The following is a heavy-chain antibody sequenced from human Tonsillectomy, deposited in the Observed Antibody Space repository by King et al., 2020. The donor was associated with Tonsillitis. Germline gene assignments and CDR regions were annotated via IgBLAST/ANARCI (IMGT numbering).Heavy chain of an antibody. J-gene: IGHJ3*02. Sequence: QLQESGPGLVKPSQTLSLTCTVSGGSISSGGYYWSWIRQHPGKGLEWIGYIFYSGSTYYNPSLKSRVTISGDTSKNQLSLKLSSVTAADTAVYYCARDGPNYFDSSGYPRDPNAFDIWGQGTMVTVSS. V-gene: IGHV4-31*03. CDR3: ARDGPNYFDSSGYPRDPNAFDI. D-gene: IGHD3-22*01. CDR1: GGSISSGGYY. CDR2: IFYSGST.